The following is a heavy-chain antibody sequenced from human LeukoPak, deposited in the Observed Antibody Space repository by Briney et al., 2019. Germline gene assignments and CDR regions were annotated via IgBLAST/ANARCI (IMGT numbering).Heavy chain of an antibody. V-gene: IGHV3-23*01. CDR2: ISGSGGST. Sequence: GGSLRLSCAASGFSFSSYAMSWVRQAPGKGLEWVSDISGSGGSTYYADSVKGRFTISRDNSKNTLYLQMNSLRAEDTAVYSCAKRGGIQLWPWYYFDYWGQGTLVTVSS. CDR3: AKRGGIQLWPWYYFDY. CDR1: GFSFSSYA. D-gene: IGHD5-18*01. J-gene: IGHJ4*02.